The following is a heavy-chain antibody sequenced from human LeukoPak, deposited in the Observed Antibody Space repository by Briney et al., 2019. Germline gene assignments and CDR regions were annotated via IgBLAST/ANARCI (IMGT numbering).Heavy chain of an antibody. J-gene: IGHJ4*02. CDR3: AKDNIRIVVAGTIDY. V-gene: IGHV3-11*01. Sequence: GGSLRLSCAASGFTFSDYYMSWIRQAPGKGLEWVSYISSSGGTIYYADSVKGRFTISRDNAKNSLYLQMNSLRSEDKALYYCAKDNIRIVVAGTIDYWGQGTMVTVSS. CDR1: GFTFSDYY. D-gene: IGHD6-19*01. CDR2: ISSSGGTI.